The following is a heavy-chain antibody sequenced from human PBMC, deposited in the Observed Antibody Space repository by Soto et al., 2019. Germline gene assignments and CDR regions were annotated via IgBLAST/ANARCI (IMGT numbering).Heavy chain of an antibody. CDR3: ARGYYDSSGLNWFDP. CDR1: GCSISSGYY. V-gene: IGHV4-38-2*01. D-gene: IGHD3-22*01. CDR2: IYHSGST. J-gene: IGHJ5*02. Sequence: PSETLSLTCAVSGCSISSGYYWGWIRQPPGKGLEWIGSIYHSGSTYYNPSLKSRVTISVDTSKNQFSLKLSSVTAADTAVYYCARGYYDSSGLNWFDPWGQGTLVTVS.